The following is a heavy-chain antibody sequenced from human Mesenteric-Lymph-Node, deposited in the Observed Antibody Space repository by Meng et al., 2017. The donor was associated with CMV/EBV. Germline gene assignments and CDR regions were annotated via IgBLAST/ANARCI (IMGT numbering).Heavy chain of an antibody. D-gene: IGHD1-20*01. Sequence: GGSLRLSCAASGFTFSSYAMHWVRQAPGKGLEWVAVISYDGSNKYYADSVKGRFTISRDNSKNTLYLQMNSLRAEDTAVYYCARARITGTPCPPGYWGQGTLVIVSS. CDR2: ISYDGSNK. CDR3: ARARITGTPCPPGY. J-gene: IGHJ4*02. V-gene: IGHV3-30-3*01. CDR1: GFTFSSYA.